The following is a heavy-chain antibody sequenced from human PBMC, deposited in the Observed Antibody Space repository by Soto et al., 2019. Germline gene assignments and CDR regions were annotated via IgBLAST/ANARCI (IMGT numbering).Heavy chain of an antibody. CDR1: GGGFSSYA. V-gene: IGHV1-69*01. D-gene: IGHD3-10*01. J-gene: IGHJ5*02. Sequence: QIQLLQSGAEVKKSGSSVKVSCKASGGGFSSYAINWVRQAPGQGLEWMGGIIPIFGTVNYAQKLQGRVTITADGLTTTVYLELNSLRSDDTAVYYCARSYGSGSYGYFDPWGQGTLVTVSS. CDR2: IIPIFGTV. CDR3: ARSYGSGSYGYFDP.